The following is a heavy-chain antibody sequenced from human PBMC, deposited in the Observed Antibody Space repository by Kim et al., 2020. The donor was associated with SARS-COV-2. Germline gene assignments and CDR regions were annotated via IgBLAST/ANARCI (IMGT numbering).Heavy chain of an antibody. CDR2: INADGSTT. Sequence: GGSLRLSCAASGFTFSKYWMHWVRQPPGKGLMWIARINADGSTTTYADSVEGRFTISRDNAKNTLYLQMNSLRGDDTALYYCARHPSTTDGGNWGQGTLV. V-gene: IGHV3-74*03. CDR3: ARHPSTTDGGN. J-gene: IGHJ4*02. D-gene: IGHD4-17*01. CDR1: GFTFSKYW.